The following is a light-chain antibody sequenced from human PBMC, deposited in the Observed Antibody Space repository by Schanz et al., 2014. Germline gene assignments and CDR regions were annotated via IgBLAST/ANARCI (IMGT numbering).Light chain of an antibody. Sequence: DIQMTQSPSSLSASVGNRVNITCRASHNIRNYLNWYQQKAGTAPRLLIYATSSLQSGVPSRFGGSGSGADFTLTISSLQPDDFASYHCLHYNVFSGAFGQGTKVEI. CDR1: HNIRNY. CDR2: ATS. V-gene: IGKV1-39*01. J-gene: IGKJ1*01. CDR3: LHYNVFSGA.